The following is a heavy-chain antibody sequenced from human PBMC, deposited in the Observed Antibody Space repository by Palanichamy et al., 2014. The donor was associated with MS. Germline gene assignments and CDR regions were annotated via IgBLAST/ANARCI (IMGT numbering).Heavy chain of an antibody. CDR2: IYWSGNK. D-gene: IGHD5-24*01. Sequence: QTLTVTCTLSGFSLNTTGVNVGWIRQTPGKALEWLALIYWSGNKWYNPSLKSRLTIAKDTSKNQVVLTMTNMDPMDTASYYCGRTREEGYMDVWGKGTTVTVSS. V-gene: IGHV2-5*01. CDR1: GFSLNTTGVN. J-gene: IGHJ6*03. CDR3: GRTREEGYMDV.